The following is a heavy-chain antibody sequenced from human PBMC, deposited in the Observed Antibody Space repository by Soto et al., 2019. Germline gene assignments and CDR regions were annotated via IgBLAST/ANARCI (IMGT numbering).Heavy chain of an antibody. D-gene: IGHD2-15*01. CDR1: GFTFSSYA. J-gene: IGHJ5*02. Sequence: GSLRLSCAASGFTFSSYAMHWVRQAPGKGLEWVAVISYDGSNKYYADSVKGRFTISRDNSKNTLYLQMNSLRAEDTAVYYCAKSYCSGGSCYPLNWFDPWGQGTLVTVSS. CDR2: ISYDGSNK. V-gene: IGHV3-30-3*01. CDR3: AKSYCSGGSCYPLNWFDP.